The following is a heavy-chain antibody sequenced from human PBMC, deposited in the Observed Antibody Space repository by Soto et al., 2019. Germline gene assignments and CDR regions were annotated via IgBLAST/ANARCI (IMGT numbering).Heavy chain of an antibody. CDR3: ARDIGDIAPQSYAGSLYAPQSYGYYYMDV. J-gene: IGHJ6*03. D-gene: IGHD1-26*01. V-gene: IGHV6-1*01. Sequence: PSQTLSLLRAISWHCLSRNSAAWNWTRQSPARVLAWLVTAYSRSKWYTDYAVAVKSRITINPDTSKIQCSLQRNSVTPEDTAVYYCARDIGDIAPQSYAGSLYAPQSYGYYYMDVWGKGTTVTVSS. CDR2: AYSRSKWYT. CDR1: WHCLSRNSAA.